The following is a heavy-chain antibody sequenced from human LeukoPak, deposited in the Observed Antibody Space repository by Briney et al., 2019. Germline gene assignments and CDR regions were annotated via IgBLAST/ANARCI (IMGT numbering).Heavy chain of an antibody. V-gene: IGHV6-1*01. D-gene: IGHD3-10*01. CDR1: GDSVSGSPAV. CDR2: AYYRSKWFI. Sequence: SQTLSLTCAISGDSVSGSPAVWNWIRQSPSRGLEWLGRAYYRSKWFIDYALSVKGRITITPDTSKNQFSLQLNSVTAEDMAVYYCARGAVRGGTNFDYWGQGTLVTVSS. J-gene: IGHJ4*02. CDR3: ARGAVRGGTNFDY.